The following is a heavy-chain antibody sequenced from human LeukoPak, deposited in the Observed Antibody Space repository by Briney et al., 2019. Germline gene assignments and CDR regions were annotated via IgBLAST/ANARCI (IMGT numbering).Heavy chain of an antibody. J-gene: IGHJ4*02. V-gene: IGHV3-21*01. Sequence: GGSLRLSCAASGFTFSSYSMNWVRQAPGKGLEWVSSISSSSSYIYYADSVKGRFTISRDNAKNSLYLQMNSLRAEDTAVYYCAKDPGLYYDSSGYQTYFDYWGQGTLVTVSS. D-gene: IGHD3-22*01. CDR1: GFTFSSYS. CDR3: AKDPGLYYDSSGYQTYFDY. CDR2: ISSSSSYI.